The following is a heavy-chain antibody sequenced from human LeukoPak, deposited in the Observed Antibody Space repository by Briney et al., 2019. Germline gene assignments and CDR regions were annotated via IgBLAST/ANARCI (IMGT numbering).Heavy chain of an antibody. CDR3: ARGRENWFDP. J-gene: IGHJ5*02. V-gene: IGHV3-74*01. CDR1: GFNFSTYG. CDR2: INSDGSST. Sequence: PGGSLRLSCAASGFNFSTYGMHWVRQAPGKGLVWVSRINSDGSSTSYADSVKGRFTISRDNAKNTLYLQMNSLRAEDTAVYYCARGRENWFDPWGQGTLVTVSS.